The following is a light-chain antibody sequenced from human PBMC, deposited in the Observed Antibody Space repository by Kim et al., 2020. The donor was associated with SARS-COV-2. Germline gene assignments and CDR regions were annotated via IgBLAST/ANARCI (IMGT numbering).Light chain of an antibody. CDR1: ESISSW. Sequence: IQMTQSPSTLSASVGDRVTITCRASESISSWLAWYQQKPGKAPKLLIYKASSLETGVPSRFSGSRSGTEFTLTISSLQPDDFATYYCQQYSSYWRTFGQGTKLEI. J-gene: IGKJ2*01. CDR2: KAS. V-gene: IGKV1-5*03. CDR3: QQYSSYWRT.